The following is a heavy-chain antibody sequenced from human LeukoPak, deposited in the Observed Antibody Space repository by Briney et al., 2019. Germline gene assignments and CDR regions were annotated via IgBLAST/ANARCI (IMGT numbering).Heavy chain of an antibody. CDR3: ATGKPIAVASPGYFDL. J-gene: IGHJ2*01. D-gene: IGHD6-19*01. CDR2: FDPEDGET. Sequence: ASVKVSCKVSGYTLTELSMHWVRQAPGKGLEWMGGFDPEDGETIYAQKFQGRVTMTEDTSTDTAYMELSSLRSEDTAVYYCATGKPIAVASPGYFDLWGRGTLVTVSS. V-gene: IGHV1-24*01. CDR1: GYTLTELS.